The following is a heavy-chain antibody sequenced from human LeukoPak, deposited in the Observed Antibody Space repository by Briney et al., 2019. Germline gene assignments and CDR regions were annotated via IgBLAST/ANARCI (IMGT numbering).Heavy chain of an antibody. CDR3: ARDAYGTSDY. CDR1: GFTFGSYW. V-gene: IGHV3-7*05. D-gene: IGHD4-17*01. Sequence: GGSLRLSCAASGFTFGSYWISWVRQAPGKGLEWVANIKQDGSETYYVDSVKGRFTISRDNAKNSLYLQMNSLRADDTAVYYCARDAYGTSDYWGQGTLVTVSS. CDR2: IKQDGSET. J-gene: IGHJ4*02.